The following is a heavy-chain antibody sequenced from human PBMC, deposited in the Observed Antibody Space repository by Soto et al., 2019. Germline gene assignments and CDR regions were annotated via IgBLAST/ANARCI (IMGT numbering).Heavy chain of an antibody. Sequence: PSETLSLTCTVSGGSVSSGSYYWSWVRQPPGKGQEWIGNIYNTGSTNYNPSLKSRVTISIDTSKRHFSLRLNSVTAADTAVFYCARGQTVVVTAILGDAFDIWGKGTMVTVSS. CDR2: IYNTGST. J-gene: IGHJ3*02. CDR1: GGSVSSGSYY. CDR3: ARGQTVVVTAILGDAFDI. D-gene: IGHD2-21*02. V-gene: IGHV4-61*01.